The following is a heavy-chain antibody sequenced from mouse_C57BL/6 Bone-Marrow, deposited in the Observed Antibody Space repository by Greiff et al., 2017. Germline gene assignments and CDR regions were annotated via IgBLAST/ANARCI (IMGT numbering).Heavy chain of an antibody. CDR3: ARELPFAY. CDR2: ISSGGSYT. J-gene: IGHJ3*01. V-gene: IGHV5-6*01. D-gene: IGHD2-1*01. CDR1: GFTFSSYG. Sequence: EVKLMESGGDLVKPGGSLKLSCAASGFTFSSYGMSWVRQTPDKRLEWVATISSGGSYTYYPDSVKGRFTISRDKAKNTLYLQMSSLKSGDTAMYYCARELPFAYWGQGTLVTVSA.